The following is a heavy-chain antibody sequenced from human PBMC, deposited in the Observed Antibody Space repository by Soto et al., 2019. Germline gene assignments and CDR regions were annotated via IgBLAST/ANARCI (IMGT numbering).Heavy chain of an antibody. CDR1: GGSLSGYY. V-gene: IGHV4-34*01. CDR3: ARATSHYASGRSEGGYYYFDY. J-gene: IGHJ4*02. D-gene: IGHD3-10*01. Sequence: QVQLQQWGSGLLKPSETLSLTCAVYGGSLSGYYWSWIRQSPGKGLEWIGQINHSGSANYHPSLKSRVTTFLHTCGKACSLERSSVTAADTSVYYCARATSHYASGRSEGGYYYFDYWGQGTLVTVSS. CDR2: INHSGSA.